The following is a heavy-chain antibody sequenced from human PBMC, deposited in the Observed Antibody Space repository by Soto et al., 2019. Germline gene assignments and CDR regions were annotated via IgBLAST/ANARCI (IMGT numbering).Heavy chain of an antibody. D-gene: IGHD6-19*01. CDR3: ARGRVFIAVAGPFPAAFDI. V-gene: IGHV1-69*13. CDR2: IIPIFETA. CDR1: RGTFSSYA. Sequence: GASVKVSCKASRGTFSSYAISWVRQAPGQGLEWMGGIIPIFETANYAQKIQGRVTITADESTCTAYMELSSLRSEDTAVYYCARGRVFIAVAGPFPAAFDIWGQGTMVTVSS. J-gene: IGHJ3*02.